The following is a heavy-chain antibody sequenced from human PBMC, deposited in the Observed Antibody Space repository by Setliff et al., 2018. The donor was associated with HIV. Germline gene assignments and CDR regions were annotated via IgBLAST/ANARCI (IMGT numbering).Heavy chain of an antibody. D-gene: IGHD2-21*02. CDR2: VDPEDGET. V-gene: IGHV1-69-2*01. CDR1: GYTFSDYY. J-gene: IGHJ4*02. Sequence: VASVKVSCKASGYTFSDYYMHWVQQAPGKGLEWMGRVDPEDGETKYAEKFQGRVTITADTSTDTVYMELSSLRSEDTAVYYCASLGGNSDGWGQGTLVTVSS. CDR3: ASLGGNSDG.